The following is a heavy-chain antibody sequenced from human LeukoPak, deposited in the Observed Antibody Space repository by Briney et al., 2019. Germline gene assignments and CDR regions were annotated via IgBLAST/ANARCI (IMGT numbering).Heavy chain of an antibody. CDR3: ARDPLTLYCSGGSCYSEQDYYYGMDV. CDR1: GSTFSSYG. Sequence: PGRSLRLSCAASGSTFSSYGMHWVRQAPGKGLEWVAVIWYDGSNKYYADSVKGRFTISRDNSKNTLYLQMNSLRAEDTAVYYCARDPLTLYCSGGSCYSEQDYYYGMDVWGQGTTVTVSS. CDR2: IWYDGSNK. J-gene: IGHJ6*02. V-gene: IGHV3-33*01. D-gene: IGHD2-15*01.